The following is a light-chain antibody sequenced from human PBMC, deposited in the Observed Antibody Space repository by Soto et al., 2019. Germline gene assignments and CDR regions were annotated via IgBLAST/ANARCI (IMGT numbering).Light chain of an antibody. J-gene: IGKJ1*01. Sequence: EILMTQSPATLSVSHGEGFTLXXRAGQSVRSKLAWYQQKPGQAPRXFIYGASNRATGIPARFSGSGSGTEFTLSISSPQSEDFAVYYCQQYYNWPRTFGQGTKVDIK. V-gene: IGKV3-15*01. CDR3: QQYYNWPRT. CDR2: GAS. CDR1: QSVRSK.